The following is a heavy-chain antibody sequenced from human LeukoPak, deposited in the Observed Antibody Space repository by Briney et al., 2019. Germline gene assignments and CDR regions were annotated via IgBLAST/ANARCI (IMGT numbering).Heavy chain of an antibody. CDR3: ATTVTTVAGTIAFDI. J-gene: IGHJ3*02. D-gene: IGHD6-19*01. V-gene: IGHV1-18*01. CDR1: GYTFTSYG. Sequence: ASVKVSCKASGYTFTSYGISWVRQASGQGLEWMGWISAYNGNTSYAQKFQGRVTMTRDTSTSTVYMELSSLRSEDTAVYYCATTVTTVAGTIAFDIWGQGTMVTVSS. CDR2: ISAYNGNT.